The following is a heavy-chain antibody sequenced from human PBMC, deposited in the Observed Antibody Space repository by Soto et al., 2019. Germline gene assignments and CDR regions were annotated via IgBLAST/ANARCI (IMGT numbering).Heavy chain of an antibody. CDR2: ISAYNGNT. J-gene: IGHJ4*02. D-gene: IGHD3-3*01. V-gene: IGHV1-18*01. CDR3: ARPRFLEWLFTLDY. Sequence: QVQLVQSGAEVKKPGASVKVSCKASGYTFTSYGISWVRRAPGQGLEWMGWISAYNGNTNYAQKFQGRVTMTTDTSTTTAYMELRSLRSDDTAVYYCARPRFLEWLFTLDYWGQGTLVTVSS. CDR1: GYTFTSYG.